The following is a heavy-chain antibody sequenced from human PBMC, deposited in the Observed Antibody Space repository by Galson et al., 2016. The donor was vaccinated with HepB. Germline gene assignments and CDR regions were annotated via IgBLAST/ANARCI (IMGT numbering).Heavy chain of an antibody. D-gene: IGHD2-8*01. CDR2: INPLSGGT. Sequence: SVKVSCKASGCTFINYYIHWVRQAPGQGLEWMGIINPLSGGTDYAQRFQGRVTMTRDTSTSTVSMELSSLRSEDTAVYCCARAIMTPSDNWFDPWGQGSLVTVSS. CDR1: GCTFINYY. CDR3: ARAIMTPSDNWFDP. J-gene: IGHJ5*02. V-gene: IGHV1-46*01.